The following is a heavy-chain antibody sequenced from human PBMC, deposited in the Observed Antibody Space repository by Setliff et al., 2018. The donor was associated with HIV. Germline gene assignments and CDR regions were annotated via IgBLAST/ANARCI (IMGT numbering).Heavy chain of an antibody. Sequence: GESLKISCKASGGGVSNHVISWVRQAPGQGLEWMGWISPYNGDTRFAQSLQGRVTLTTDTSTNTAYMEMRTLRSDDTAVYYCVRGVTRDISGYYRDEYFQHWGQGTPVTVSS. CDR2: ISPYNGDT. D-gene: IGHD3-22*01. V-gene: IGHV1-18*01. CDR1: GGGVSNHV. J-gene: IGHJ1*01. CDR3: VRGVTRDISGYYRDEYFQH.